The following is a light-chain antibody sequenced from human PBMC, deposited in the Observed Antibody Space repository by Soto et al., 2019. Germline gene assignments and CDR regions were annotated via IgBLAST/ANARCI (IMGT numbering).Light chain of an antibody. CDR1: QDINNF. V-gene: IGKV1-33*01. Sequence: DIQMTQSPSSLSASVGDRVTITCQASQDINNFLNWYQQKPGQAPSLLIYDASKLEVGVPARFSGRGSGTDFSFTISILQPEDIATYYCQQYNDLPLTFGGGTRVEI. CDR3: QQYNDLPLT. CDR2: DAS. J-gene: IGKJ4*01.